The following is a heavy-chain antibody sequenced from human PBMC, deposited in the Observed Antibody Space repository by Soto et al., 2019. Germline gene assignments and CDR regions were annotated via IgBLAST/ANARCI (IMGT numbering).Heavy chain of an antibody. CDR3: AKGGRQWLVTSDFNY. CDR1: GFTFSDYA. Sequence: VQLMESGGGVVQPGRSLRLSCATSGFTFSDYAMHWVRQAPGKGLEWMAVVSHDGRNTHYADSVKGRFTISRDSSKNTVSLEMTSLRAEDTAVYYCAKGGRQWLVTSDFNYWGQGALVTVSS. V-gene: IGHV3-30*18. D-gene: IGHD6-19*01. J-gene: IGHJ4*02. CDR2: VSHDGRNT.